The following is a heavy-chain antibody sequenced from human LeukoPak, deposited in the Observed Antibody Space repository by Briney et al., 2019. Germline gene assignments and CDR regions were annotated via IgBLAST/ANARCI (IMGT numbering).Heavy chain of an antibody. CDR2: ISSGSSYI. CDR1: GFTFSSYS. V-gene: IGHV3-21*01. Sequence: GGSLRLSCAASGFTFSSYSMNWVRQAPGKGLEWVSSISSGSSYIYYADSVKGRFTISRDNAKNSLYLQMNSLRAEDTAVYYCARDFSRGSYKGRDYYMDVWGKGTTVTVSS. J-gene: IGHJ6*03. CDR3: ARDFSRGSYKGRDYYMDV. D-gene: IGHD1-26*01.